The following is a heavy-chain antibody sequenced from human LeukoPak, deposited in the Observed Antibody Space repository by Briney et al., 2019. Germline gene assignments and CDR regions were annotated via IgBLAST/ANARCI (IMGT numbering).Heavy chain of an antibody. Sequence: PGRSLRLSCAASGFTFDDYAMHWVRQAPGKGLEWVSGISWNSGSIGYADSVKGRFTISRDNAKNSLYLQMNSLRAEDTALYYCAKDPVRITMIVGAFDIWGQGTMVTVSS. CDR3: AKDPVRITMIVGAFDI. J-gene: IGHJ3*02. D-gene: IGHD3-22*01. CDR1: GFTFDDYA. V-gene: IGHV3-9*01. CDR2: ISWNSGSI.